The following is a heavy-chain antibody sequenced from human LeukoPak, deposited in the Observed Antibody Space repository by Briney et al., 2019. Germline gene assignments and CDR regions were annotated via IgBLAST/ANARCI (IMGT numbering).Heavy chain of an antibody. Sequence: SETLSLTCAVYGGSFSGYYWSWIRQPPGKGLEWIGEINHSGSTNYNPSLKSRVTISGDTSKNQFSLKLSSVTAADTAVYFCARVGYSYVINDWSRTGLGAYPTKYYYHMDVWGRGTTVTVSS. V-gene: IGHV4-34*01. J-gene: IGHJ6*03. D-gene: IGHD5-18*01. CDR3: ARVGYSYVINDWSRTGLGAYPTKYYYHMDV. CDR1: GGSFSGYY. CDR2: INHSGST.